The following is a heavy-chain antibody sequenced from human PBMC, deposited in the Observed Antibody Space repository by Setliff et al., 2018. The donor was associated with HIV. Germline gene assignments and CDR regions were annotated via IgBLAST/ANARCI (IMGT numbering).Heavy chain of an antibody. V-gene: IGHV3-48*01. D-gene: IGHD3-22*01. Sequence: HPGGSLRLSCAASGFTFSTYSMNWVRQAPGKGLEWVSYISSSSSTTYYADSVKGRFTISRDNAKKLVYLQMNSLRAEDTAIYYCARDRASSGYYARFNHWGQGALVTVSS. CDR3: ARDRASSGYYARFNH. CDR1: GFTFSTYS. J-gene: IGHJ4*02. CDR2: ISSSSSTT.